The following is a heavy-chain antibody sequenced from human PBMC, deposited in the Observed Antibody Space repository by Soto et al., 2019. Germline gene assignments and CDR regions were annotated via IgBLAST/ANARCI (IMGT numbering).Heavy chain of an antibody. J-gene: IGHJ6*02. Sequence: QVQLVESGGGVVQPGRSLRLSCVASGFTFGTYAIHWVRQAPGKGLQWVALISYEGSNTYYADSVKGRFTVSRDNSKSTLYLQMNTLRPEDTGVYYCARVTPGNNLYYFSGMDVWGQGTSVTFSS. V-gene: IGHV3-30-3*01. CDR2: ISYEGSNT. D-gene: IGHD1-1*01. CDR1: GFTFGTYA. CDR3: ARVTPGNNLYYFSGMDV.